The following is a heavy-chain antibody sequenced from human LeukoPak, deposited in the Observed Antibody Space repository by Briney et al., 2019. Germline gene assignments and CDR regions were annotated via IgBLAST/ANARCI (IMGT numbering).Heavy chain of an antibody. CDR2: IYYSGST. Sequence: GSLRLSCAASGFIVSNNYMSWVRQAPGKWLEWIGSIYYSGSTYYNPSLKSRVTISVDTSKNQFSLKLSSVTAADTAVYYCARVNPAANEYDYWGQGTLVTVSS. V-gene: IGHV4-39*07. D-gene: IGHD6-13*01. J-gene: IGHJ4*02. CDR3: ARVNPAANEYDY. CDR1: GFIVSNNY.